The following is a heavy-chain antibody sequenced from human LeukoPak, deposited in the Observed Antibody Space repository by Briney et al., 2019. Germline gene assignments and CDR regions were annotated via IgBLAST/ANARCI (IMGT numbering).Heavy chain of an antibody. CDR2: IRYDGSNK. CDR3: AKAEIVGATTLDY. CDR1: GFTFSSYG. D-gene: IGHD1-26*01. Sequence: AGGSLRLSCAASGFTFSSYGMHWVRQAPGKGLEWVAFIRYDGSNKYYADSVKGRFTISRDNSKNTLYLQMNSLRAEDTAVYYCAKAEIVGATTLDYWGQGTLVTVSS. J-gene: IGHJ4*02. V-gene: IGHV3-30*02.